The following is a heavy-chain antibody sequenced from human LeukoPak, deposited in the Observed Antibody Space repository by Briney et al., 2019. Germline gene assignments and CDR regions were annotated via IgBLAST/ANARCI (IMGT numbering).Heavy chain of an antibody. Sequence: SETLSLTCAVYGGSFSDYYWSWIRQPPGKGLEWIGEINHSGSTNYNPSLKSRVTISVDTSKNQFSLKLSSVTAADTAVYYCARGTQDIVVVVAATQYYFDYWGQGTLVTVSS. CDR2: INHSGST. CDR3: ARGTQDIVVVVAATQYYFDY. D-gene: IGHD2-15*01. CDR1: GGSFSDYY. V-gene: IGHV4-34*01. J-gene: IGHJ4*02.